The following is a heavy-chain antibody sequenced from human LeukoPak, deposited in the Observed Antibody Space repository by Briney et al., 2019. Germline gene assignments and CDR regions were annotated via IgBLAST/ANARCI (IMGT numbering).Heavy chain of an antibody. CDR2: IYPNGDST. J-gene: IGHJ4*02. V-gene: IGHV3-23*01. CDR1: GFTFSTYS. D-gene: IGHD6-19*01. Sequence: GGSLRLSCAASGFTFSTYSMTWVPQGPGKGLETGSSIYPNGDSTFSAASANGRFTISRDNSKNTLYLQMSSLRTEVTAIYYCAKDVVQDRGWDLDYWGQGTLVRVSS. CDR3: AKDVVQDRGWDLDY.